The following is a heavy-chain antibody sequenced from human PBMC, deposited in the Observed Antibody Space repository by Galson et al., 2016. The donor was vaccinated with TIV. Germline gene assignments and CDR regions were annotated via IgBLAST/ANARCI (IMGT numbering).Heavy chain of an antibody. Sequence: SVKVSCKASGGTFSTYVINWVRQAPGQGLEWMGGIIPLFGTTNYAQKFQGRVTISADESTSTAYMELSSLRSEDTAVYYCAKDRNTALDTYHYYYGMDVWGQGTTVTVSS. D-gene: IGHD5-18*01. J-gene: IGHJ6*02. V-gene: IGHV1-69*13. CDR1: GGTFSTYV. CDR2: IIPLFGTT. CDR3: AKDRNTALDTYHYYYGMDV.